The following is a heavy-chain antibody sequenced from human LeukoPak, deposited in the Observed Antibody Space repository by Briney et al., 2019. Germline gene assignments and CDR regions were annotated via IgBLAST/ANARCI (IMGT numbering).Heavy chain of an antibody. CDR2: ISYDGSNK. D-gene: IGHD2-2*01. Sequence: GGSLRLSCAASGFTFSSYGMHWVRQAPGKGLEWVAVISYDGSNKYYADSVKGRFTVSRDNYMNTLYLQMNSLRAEDTAVYYCARDRRGYCSSTSCRTYYFDYWGQGTLVTVSS. CDR1: GFTFSSYG. J-gene: IGHJ4*02. CDR3: ARDRRGYCSSTSCRTYYFDY. V-gene: IGHV3-30*03.